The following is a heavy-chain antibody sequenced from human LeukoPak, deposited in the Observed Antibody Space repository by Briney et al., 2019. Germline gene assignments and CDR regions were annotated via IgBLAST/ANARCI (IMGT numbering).Heavy chain of an antibody. CDR1: AFSLSTSGVG. CDR2: IYWNDDK. J-gene: IGHJ4*02. Sequence: SGPTLVNPTQTLTLTCTLSAFSLSTSGVGVGWIRQPPGKALEWLALIYWNDDKRYSPSLKSRLTITKDTSKNQVVLTMTNMDPVDTATYYCAHTPTLISSWPPLYYFDYWGQGTLVTVSS. V-gene: IGHV2-5*01. D-gene: IGHD6-13*01. CDR3: AHTPTLISSWPPLYYFDY.